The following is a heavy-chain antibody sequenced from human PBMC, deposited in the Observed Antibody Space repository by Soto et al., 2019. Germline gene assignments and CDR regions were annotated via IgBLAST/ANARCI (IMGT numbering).Heavy chain of an antibody. CDR3: ARVSGSYYYGMDV. J-gene: IGHJ6*02. D-gene: IGHD1-26*01. V-gene: IGHV4-4*02. Sequence: SETLSLTCAVSGGSISSSNWWSWVRQPPGKGLGWIGEIYHSGSTNYNPSLKSRVTISVDKSKNQFSLKLSSVIAADTAVYYCARVSGSYYYGMDVWGEGTTVT. CDR2: IYHSGST. CDR1: GGSISSSNW.